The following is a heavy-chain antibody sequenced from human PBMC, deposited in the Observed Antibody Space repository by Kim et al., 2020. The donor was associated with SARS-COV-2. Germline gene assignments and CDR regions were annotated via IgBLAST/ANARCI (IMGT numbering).Heavy chain of an antibody. J-gene: IGHJ6*02. D-gene: IGHD6-19*01. Sequence: SETLSLTCAVSGGSISSSNWWSWVRQPPGKGLEWIGEIYHSGSTNYNPSLKSRVTISVDKSKNQFSLKLSSVTTADTAVYYCARDHRHGSSGWSLYYYYGMDVWGQGTTVTVSS. CDR2: IYHSGST. CDR1: GGSISSSNW. CDR3: ARDHRHGSSGWSLYYYYGMDV. V-gene: IGHV4-4*02.